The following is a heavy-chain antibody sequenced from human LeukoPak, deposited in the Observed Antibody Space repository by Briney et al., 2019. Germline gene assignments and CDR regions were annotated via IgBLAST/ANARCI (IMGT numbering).Heavy chain of an antibody. D-gene: IGHD6-6*01. J-gene: IGHJ4*02. CDR3: AREAAGSSSPNFDY. V-gene: IGHV4-4*07. CDR1: GGSISSYY. CDR2: IYTSGST. Sequence: SETLSLTCTVSGGSISSYYWSWIRQPAGKGLEWIGRIYTSGSTNYNPSLKSRVTMSVDTSKNQFSLKLSSVTAADTAVYYCAREAAGSSSPNFDYWGQGTLVTVSS.